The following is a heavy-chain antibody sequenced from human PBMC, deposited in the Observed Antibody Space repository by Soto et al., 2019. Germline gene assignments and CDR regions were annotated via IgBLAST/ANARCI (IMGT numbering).Heavy chain of an antibody. CDR2: IYYSGTT. CDR3: ARARCSGASCYAGYYYGMDV. V-gene: IGHV4-61*08. J-gene: IGHJ6*02. D-gene: IGHD2-2*01. CDR1: GGSVSSGGHY. Sequence: QVQLQESGPGLVKPSETLSLTCTVSGGSVSSGGHYWNWIRQPPGKGLEWIGYIYYSGTTNYNPSLKSRVPISIDTSKNQFSLKLSSVTAADTAVYYCARARCSGASCYAGYYYGMDVWGQGTTVTVSS.